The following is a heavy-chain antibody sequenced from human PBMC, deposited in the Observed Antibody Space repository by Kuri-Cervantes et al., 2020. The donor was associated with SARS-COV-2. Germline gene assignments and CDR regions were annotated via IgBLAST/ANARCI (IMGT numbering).Heavy chain of an antibody. J-gene: IGHJ3*02. Sequence: ASVKVSCKVSGYTLTELSMHWVRQAPGKGLEWMGGFDPEDGETIYAQKFQGRVTMTEDTSTDTAYLELSSLRSEDTAVYYCARVRAARISFDAFDIWGQGTMVTVSS. CDR3: ARVRAARISFDAFDI. CDR1: GYTLTELS. D-gene: IGHD6-6*01. V-gene: IGHV1-24*01. CDR2: FDPEDGET.